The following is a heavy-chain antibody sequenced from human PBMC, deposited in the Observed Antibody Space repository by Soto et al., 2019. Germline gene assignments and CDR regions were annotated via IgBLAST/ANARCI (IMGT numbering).Heavy chain of an antibody. V-gene: IGHV3-30*18. Sequence: PGGSLRLSCAASGFTFSNYGMHWVRQAPGKGLEWVAVISYDGSNKYYADSVKSRFTISRDNSKNTLYLQMNSLRAEDTAVFYCAKAAVAGRYYYSGMDVWGQGTTVTVSS. J-gene: IGHJ6*02. CDR1: GFTFSNYG. CDR3: AKAAVAGRYYYSGMDV. CDR2: ISYDGSNK. D-gene: IGHD6-19*01.